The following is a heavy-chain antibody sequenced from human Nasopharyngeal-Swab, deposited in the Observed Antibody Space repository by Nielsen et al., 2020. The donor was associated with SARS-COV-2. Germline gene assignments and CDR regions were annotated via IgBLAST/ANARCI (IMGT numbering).Heavy chain of an antibody. CDR3: ASDLSGSSLYYYYGMDV. V-gene: IGHV6-1*01. D-gene: IGHD1-26*01. CDR2: TYYRSKWYN. J-gene: IGHJ6*02. CDR1: GDSVSSNSAD. Sequence: SPTLSLPCAISGDSVSSNSADWNWLSQSPSRGLEWLGRTYYRSKWYNDYAVSVKSRITINPDTSKNQFSLQLNSVTPEDTAVYYCASDLSGSSLYYYYGMDVWCQGTTVTVSS.